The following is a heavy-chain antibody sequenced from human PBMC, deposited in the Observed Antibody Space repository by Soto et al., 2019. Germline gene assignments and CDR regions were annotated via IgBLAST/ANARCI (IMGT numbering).Heavy chain of an antibody. CDR3: ARVVGATQMYFDY. CDR2: IKQDGSEK. Sequence: EVQLVESGGGLVQPGESLRLSCAASGFTFSSYWMTWVRQAPGKGLEWVANIKQDGSEKYYVDSVRGRFTMSRDNAKNSLYLQMNSLRAEYTAVYYCARVVGATQMYFDYWCQGNLVTVSS. V-gene: IGHV3-7*01. D-gene: IGHD1-26*01. J-gene: IGHJ4*02. CDR1: GFTFSSYW.